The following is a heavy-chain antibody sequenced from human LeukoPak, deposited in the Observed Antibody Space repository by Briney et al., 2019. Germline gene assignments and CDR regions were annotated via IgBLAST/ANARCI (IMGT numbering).Heavy chain of an antibody. CDR2: ISGSGDST. D-gene: IGHD4-17*01. Sequence: GGSLRLSCAASGFTFSSYAMSWVRQAPGKGLAWVSVISGSGDSTYYADSVKGRFTISRDNSKNTLSLQMNSVRPDDTAVYYCAKDRYGDYGPFDNWGQGTMVTVSS. J-gene: IGHJ3*02. CDR1: GFTFSSYA. V-gene: IGHV3-23*01. CDR3: AKDRYGDYGPFDN.